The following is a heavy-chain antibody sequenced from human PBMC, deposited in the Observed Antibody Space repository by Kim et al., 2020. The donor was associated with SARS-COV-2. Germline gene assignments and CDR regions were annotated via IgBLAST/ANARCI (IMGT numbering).Heavy chain of an antibody. Sequence: SVKVSCKASGGTFSSYAISWVRQAPGQGLEWMGGIIPIFGTANYAQKFQGRVTITADESTSTAYMELSSLRSEDTAVYYCARSPDVDCSGGSCSLDYWGQGTLVTVSS. CDR3: ARSPDVDCSGGSCSLDY. V-gene: IGHV1-69*13. CDR2: IIPIFGTA. CDR1: GGTFSSYA. D-gene: IGHD2-15*01. J-gene: IGHJ4*02.